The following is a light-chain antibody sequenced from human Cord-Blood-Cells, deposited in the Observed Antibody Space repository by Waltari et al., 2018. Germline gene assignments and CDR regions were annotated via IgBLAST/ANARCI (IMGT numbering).Light chain of an antibody. CDR3: QQYGSSPFT. Sequence: EIVLTQSPGTLSLSPGERATISCRASPSVSSSYLAWYQQKPGQAPRLLISGASIRATGMPDRFSGSGSGTDFTLTISRLEPEDFAVYYCQQYGSSPFTFGPGTKVDIK. CDR1: PSVSSSY. CDR2: GAS. J-gene: IGKJ3*01. V-gene: IGKV3-20*01.